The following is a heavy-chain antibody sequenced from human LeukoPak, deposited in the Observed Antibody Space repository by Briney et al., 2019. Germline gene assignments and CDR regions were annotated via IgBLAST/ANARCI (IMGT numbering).Heavy chain of an antibody. J-gene: IGHJ4*02. CDR3: ARDLGNWNEGRVELDH. D-gene: IGHD1-1*01. Sequence: GGSLRLSCAASGYTSSSHGMNWVRQAPGKGLEWVSVIWYDGSKKYYADSVKGRFTISRDDSKNTLYLQVNSLRAENTAVYYCARDLGNWNEGRVELDHWGQGTLVTVSS. V-gene: IGHV3-33*01. CDR1: GYTSSSHG. CDR2: IWYDGSKK.